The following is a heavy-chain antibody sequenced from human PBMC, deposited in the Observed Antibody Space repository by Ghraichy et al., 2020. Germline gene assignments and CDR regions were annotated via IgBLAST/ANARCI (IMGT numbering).Heavy chain of an antibody. CDR3: AKDQKVTTRGRYDY. J-gene: IGHJ4*02. D-gene: IGHD4-17*01. CDR1: GFTFSSYA. CDR2: ISGSGGST. V-gene: IGHV3-23*01. Sequence: GGSLKLSCAASGFTFSSYAMSWVRQAPGKGLEWVSAISGSGGSTYYADSVKGRFTISRDNFKNTLYLQMNSLRAEDTAVYYCAKDQKVTTRGRYDYWGQGTLVTVSS.